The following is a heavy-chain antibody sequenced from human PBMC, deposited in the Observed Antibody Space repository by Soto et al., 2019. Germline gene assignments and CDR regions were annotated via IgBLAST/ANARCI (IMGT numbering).Heavy chain of an antibody. CDR1: GFTFDDYA. CDR2: ISWNGGYI. Sequence: EVLLVESGGGLVQPGRSLRLSCAASGFTFDDYAMHWVRLAPGKGLEWVSGISWNGGYIAYADSVKGRFTISRDNARNSLYLQMNSLRVEDTALYYCAKELTTVTTFYYFDFWGQGTLVTVSS. CDR3: AKELTTVTTFYYFDF. D-gene: IGHD4-17*01. V-gene: IGHV3-9*01. J-gene: IGHJ4*02.